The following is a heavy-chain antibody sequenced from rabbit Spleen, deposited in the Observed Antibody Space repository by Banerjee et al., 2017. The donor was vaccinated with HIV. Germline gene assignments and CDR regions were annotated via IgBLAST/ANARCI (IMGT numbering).Heavy chain of an antibody. J-gene: IGHJ2*01. Sequence: QEQLEESGGDLVQPEGSLTLTCTASGFTISTNYWMCWVRQAPGKGLEWIGCIVDSPRYASWVNGRFTISKTSSTTVTLQVTTLTAADTATYFCARTYIPSGNYAFDMWGPGTLVTVS. D-gene: IGHD1-1*01. CDR1: GFTISTNYW. CDR2: IVDSPR. CDR3: ARTYIPSGNYAFDM. V-gene: IGHV1S45*01.